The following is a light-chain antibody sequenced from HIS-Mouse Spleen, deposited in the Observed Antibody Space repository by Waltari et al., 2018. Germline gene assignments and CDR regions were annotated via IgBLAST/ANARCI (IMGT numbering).Light chain of an antibody. CDR2: SNN. Sequence: QSVLTQPPPASVTPGQRVTLSCSGSTSNIGRNTADWYQQLPGTAPKLLIYSNNQRPSGVPDRFSGSKSGTSASLAISGLQSEDEADYYCAAWDDSLNGPVFGGGTKLTVL. CDR3: AAWDDSLNGPV. V-gene: IGLV1-44*01. CDR1: TSNIGRNT. J-gene: IGLJ3*02.